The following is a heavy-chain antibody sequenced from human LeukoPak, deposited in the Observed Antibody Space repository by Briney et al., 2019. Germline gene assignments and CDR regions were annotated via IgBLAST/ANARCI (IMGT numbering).Heavy chain of an antibody. J-gene: IGHJ4*02. V-gene: IGHV3-48*01. CDR2: TSSSSSTI. Sequence: PGGSLRLSCAASGFTFSSYSMNWVRQAPGKGLEWVSYTSSSSSTIYYADSVNGRFTISRDNSKNTLYLQMNSLRAEDTAVYYCAKGLRYGSGSSYNFDDWGQGTLVTVSS. CDR3: AKGLRYGSGSSYNFDD. CDR1: GFTFSSYS. D-gene: IGHD3-10*01.